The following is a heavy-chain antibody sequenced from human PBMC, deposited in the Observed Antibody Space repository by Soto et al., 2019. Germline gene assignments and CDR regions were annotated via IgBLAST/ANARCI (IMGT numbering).Heavy chain of an antibody. CDR1: GGSISSGDYY. V-gene: IGHV4-30-4*01. D-gene: IGHD3-3*01. Sequence: QVQLQESGPGLVKPSQTLSLTCTVSGGSISSGDYYWSWIRQPPGKGLEWIGYIYYSGSTYYNPSLKSRVTISVDTSKNQFSLKLSSVTAADTAVYYCARDRKGWWEWLRNYGMDVWGQGTTVTVSS. J-gene: IGHJ6*02. CDR2: IYYSGST. CDR3: ARDRKGWWEWLRNYGMDV.